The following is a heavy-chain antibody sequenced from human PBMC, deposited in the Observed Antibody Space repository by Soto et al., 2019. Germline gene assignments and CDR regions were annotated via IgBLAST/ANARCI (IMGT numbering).Heavy chain of an antibody. Sequence: PSETLSLTCTVSGGSISSYYWSWIRQPAGKGLEWIGRIYTSGSTYYNPSLKSRVTISVDTSKNQFSLKLSSVTAADTAVYYCARPLPLNWFDPWGQGTLVTVSS. J-gene: IGHJ5*02. CDR2: IYTSGST. V-gene: IGHV4-4*07. CDR3: ARPLPLNWFDP. CDR1: GGSISSYY. D-gene: IGHD2-15*01.